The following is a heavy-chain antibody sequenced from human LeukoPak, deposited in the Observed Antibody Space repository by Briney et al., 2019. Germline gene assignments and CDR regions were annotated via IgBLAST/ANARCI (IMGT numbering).Heavy chain of an antibody. CDR2: IYTSGSA. V-gene: IGHV4-4*07. CDR3: TRVPLP. Sequence: SETLSLTCTVSGGSISGYYWSWIRQPAGKGLEWIGRIYTSGSATYNPSLKSRVTMSADTLKNQVSLKLTSVTAADTAVYYCTRVPLPWGQGTLVTVSS. J-gene: IGHJ4*02. CDR1: GGSISGYY.